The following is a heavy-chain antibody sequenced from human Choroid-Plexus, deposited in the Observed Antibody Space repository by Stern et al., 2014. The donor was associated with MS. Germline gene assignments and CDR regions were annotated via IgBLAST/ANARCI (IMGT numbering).Heavy chain of an antibody. J-gene: IGHJ4*02. CDR3: AKDRQYLTYFDH. V-gene: IGHV3-30*18. CDR2: LSYGGINK. D-gene: IGHD2/OR15-2a*01. Sequence: GELVEPGGGVVQPGRPRRLSWVASGFNFGSCAMHWVREAPGKGLEWVAGLSYGGINKYYAVSLKGRFTISRYNSQNTLYMQMSSLRPEDTAVYYCAKDRQYLTYFDHWVQGSLVTVSS. CDR1: GFNFGSCA.